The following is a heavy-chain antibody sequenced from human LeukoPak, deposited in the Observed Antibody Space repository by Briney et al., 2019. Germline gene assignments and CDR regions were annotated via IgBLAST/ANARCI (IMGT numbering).Heavy chain of an antibody. V-gene: IGHV3-53*01. J-gene: IGHJ4*02. CDR3: ARGDYYGSGSFYFDY. CDR2: IYSSGYT. D-gene: IGHD3-10*01. Sequence: GGSLRLSCAASGFTVSSKYMSWVRQAPRKGLEWVSVIYSSGYTQYADSVKGRFTISRDNSKNTLYLQMNSLRAEDTATYYCARGDYYGSGSFYFDYWGQGTLVTVSS. CDR1: GFTVSSKY.